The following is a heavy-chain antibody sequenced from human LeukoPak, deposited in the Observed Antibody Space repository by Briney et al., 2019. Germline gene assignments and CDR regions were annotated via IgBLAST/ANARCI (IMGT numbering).Heavy chain of an antibody. CDR3: AKAGGLRVAALQGYFDY. CDR2: IRGSGSST. Sequence: GGSLRLSCAVSGFTFRSYAMNCVRQAPGKGLEWVSGIRGSGSSTYYADSVKGRFTISRDNAKKTLYLQMNSLRAEDTAIYYCAKAGGLRVAALQGYFDYWGQGTLVSVSS. J-gene: IGHJ4*02. V-gene: IGHV3-23*01. CDR1: GFTFRSYA. D-gene: IGHD2-15*01.